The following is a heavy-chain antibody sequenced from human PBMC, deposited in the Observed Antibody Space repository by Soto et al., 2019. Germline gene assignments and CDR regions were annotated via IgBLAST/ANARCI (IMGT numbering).Heavy chain of an antibody. CDR1: GFTFSSYA. J-gene: IGHJ4*02. CDR3: VKSRGGNNFDFFD. CDR2: IRGNGDPP. V-gene: IGHV3-64D*06. D-gene: IGHD5-12*01. Sequence: PGGSLRLSCSASGFTFSSYAMHWVRQAPGKGLEYVSGIRGNGDPPFYADSVKGRFTISRDNSKNTLYLQMSSLSADDTAVYYCVKSRGGNNFDFFDWGQGALVTRLL.